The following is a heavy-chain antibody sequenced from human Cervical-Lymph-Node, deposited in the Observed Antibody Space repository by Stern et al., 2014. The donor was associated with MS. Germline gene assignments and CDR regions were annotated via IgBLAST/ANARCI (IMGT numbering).Heavy chain of an antibody. CDR3: ARNPGGYVYYYGMDV. Sequence: QVQLVESGAEVKKPGSSVKVSCKASGGTFSSYAIRWVRQAPGQGLEWMGGIIPIFGTANYAQKCQGRVTITADESTSTAYMELSSLRSEDTAVYYCARNPGGYVYYYGMDVWGQGTTVTVSS. CDR1: GGTFSSYA. J-gene: IGHJ6*02. CDR2: IIPIFGTA. V-gene: IGHV1-69*01. D-gene: IGHD3-16*01.